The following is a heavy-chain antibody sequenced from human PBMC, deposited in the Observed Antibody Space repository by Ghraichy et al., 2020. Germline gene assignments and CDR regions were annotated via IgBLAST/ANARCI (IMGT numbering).Heavy chain of an antibody. CDR1: GYTFTSYW. CDR3: ARSEMGIITAFDI. CDR2: IYPGDSDT. Sequence: GESLNISCKGSGYTFTSYWIGWVRQMPGKGLEWMGIIYPGDSDTRYNPTFQGQVTISADKSISTAYLQWSSLKASDTAIYYCARSEMGIITAFDIWGQGTMVTVSS. J-gene: IGHJ3*02. D-gene: IGHD5-24*01. V-gene: IGHV5-51*01.